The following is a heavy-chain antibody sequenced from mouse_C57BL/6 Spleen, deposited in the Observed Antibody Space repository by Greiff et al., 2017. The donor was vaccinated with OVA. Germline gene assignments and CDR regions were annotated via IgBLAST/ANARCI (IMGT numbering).Heavy chain of an antibody. Sequence: EVHLVESGGDLVKPGGSLKLSCAASGFTFSSYGMSWVRQTPDKRLEWVATISSGGSYTYYPDSVKGRFTISRDNAKNTLYLQMSSLKSEDTAMYYCARQGDGSSPFAYWGQGTLVTVSA. J-gene: IGHJ3*01. CDR3: ARQGDGSSPFAY. V-gene: IGHV5-6*01. CDR1: GFTFSSYG. D-gene: IGHD1-1*01. CDR2: ISSGGSYT.